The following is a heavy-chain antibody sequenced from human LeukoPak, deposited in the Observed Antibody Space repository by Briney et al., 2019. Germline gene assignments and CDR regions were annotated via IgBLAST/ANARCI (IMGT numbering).Heavy chain of an antibody. CDR2: INPNSGGT. J-gene: IGHJ4*02. CDR1: GYTFTGYY. D-gene: IGHD6-19*01. CDR3: ARVPSSGWYGGYFDY. V-gene: IGHV1-2*06. Sequence: ASVKVSCKASGYTFTGYYMHWVRQAPGQGLEWMGRINPNSGGTNYAKKFQGRVTMTRDTSISTAYMELSRLRSDDTAVYYCARVPSSGWYGGYFDYWGQGTLVTVSS.